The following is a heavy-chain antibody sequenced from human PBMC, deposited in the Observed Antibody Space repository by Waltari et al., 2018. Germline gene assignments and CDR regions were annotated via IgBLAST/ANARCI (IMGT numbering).Heavy chain of an antibody. V-gene: IGHV4-39*07. CDR2: IYYSGST. D-gene: IGHD7-27*01. J-gene: IGHJ3*02. Sequence: QLQLQESGPGLVKPSETLSLTCTVSGGSISSSSYYWGWIRQPPGKGLEWIGSIYYSGSTYYNPSLKSRVTISVDTSKNQFSLKLSSVTAADTAVYYCARVDGDDAFDIWGQGTMVTVSS. CDR3: ARVDGDDAFDI. CDR1: GGSISSSSYY.